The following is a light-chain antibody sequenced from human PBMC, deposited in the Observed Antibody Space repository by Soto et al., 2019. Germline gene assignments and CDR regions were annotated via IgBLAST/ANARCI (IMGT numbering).Light chain of an antibody. V-gene: IGLV1-36*01. J-gene: IGLJ2*01. CDR3: AAWDDSLNGVV. CDR1: SSNIGNNA. Sequence: QSVLTQPPSVSAAPRQRVTISCSGSSSNIGNNAVNWYQQLPGKAPKLLIYYDDLLPSWVSDRFSGSKSGTSASLAISGLQSEDEADYYCAAWDDSLNGVVFGGGTKLTVL. CDR2: YDD.